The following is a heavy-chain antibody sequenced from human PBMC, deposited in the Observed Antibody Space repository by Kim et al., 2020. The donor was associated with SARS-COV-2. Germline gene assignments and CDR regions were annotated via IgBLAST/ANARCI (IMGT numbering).Heavy chain of an antibody. Sequence: GGSLRLSCAASEFIFSNYEMNWVRQAPGKGLEWVSYINDIGGTKHYADSVKGRFTVSRDNARNSLYLQMNSLRAEDTAIYYCARKSYIANYQYYYYGMEVWGPGNTVTVSS. D-gene: IGHD1-7*01. CDR2: INDIGGTK. V-gene: IGHV3-48*03. CDR3: ARKSYIANYQYYYYGMEV. CDR1: EFIFSNYE. J-gene: IGHJ6*02.